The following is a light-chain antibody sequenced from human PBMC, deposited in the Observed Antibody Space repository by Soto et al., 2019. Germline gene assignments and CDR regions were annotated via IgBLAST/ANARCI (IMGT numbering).Light chain of an antibody. CDR2: GVN. CDR1: SSDVGGYNY. V-gene: IGLV2-11*01. Sequence: QSVLAQPRSVSGSPGQSVTISCTGTSSDVGGYNYVSWYQQHLGKAPKLMIYGVNKRPSGVPDRFSGSKSGNTASLTISGLQAEDEADYYCCSYAGNYVCVFGGGTKVTVL. CDR3: CSYAGNYVCV. J-gene: IGLJ1*01.